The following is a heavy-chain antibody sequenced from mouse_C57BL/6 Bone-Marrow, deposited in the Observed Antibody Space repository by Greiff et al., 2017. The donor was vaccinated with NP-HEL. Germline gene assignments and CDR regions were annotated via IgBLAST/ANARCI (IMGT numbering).Heavy chain of an antibody. CDR2: IDPSDSET. CDR1: GYTFTSYW. V-gene: IGHV1-52*01. CDR3: AREGNGNYGWYFDV. Sequence: QVQLQQPGAELVRPGSSVKLSCKASGYTFTSYWMHWVKQRPIPGLEWIGNIDPSDSETHYNQKFKDKATLTVDKSSSTAYMQLSSLTSEDSAVYYCAREGNGNYGWYFDVWGTGTTVTVSS. J-gene: IGHJ1*03. D-gene: IGHD2-1*01.